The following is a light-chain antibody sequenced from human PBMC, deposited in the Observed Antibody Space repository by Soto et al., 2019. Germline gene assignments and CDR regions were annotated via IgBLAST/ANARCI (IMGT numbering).Light chain of an antibody. V-gene: IGKV3-20*01. J-gene: IGKJ1*01. CDR1: QSVNFY. CDR3: QQYGDSPVT. Sequence: IVLTQSPGTLSLSPGERATLSCRASQSVNFYLAWYQQTPGQAPRLLISDASSRATDVPDRFSGSGSGTDFTLTISRLEPEDFAVYYCQQYGDSPVTFGQGTKVDIK. CDR2: DAS.